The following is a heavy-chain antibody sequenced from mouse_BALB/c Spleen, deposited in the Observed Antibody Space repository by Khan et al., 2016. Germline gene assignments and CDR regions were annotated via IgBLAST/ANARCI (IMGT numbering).Heavy chain of an antibody. D-gene: IGHD3-3*01. CDR2: INPRNGRT. Sequence: QVQLQQPGAELVKPGASVKLSCKASGYTFTSYWMHWVMQRPGQGLEWIGEINPRNGRTNYNEKFKNKATLTVDKSSSAVYMQLSGLTPDDSAVYYWARRRDDWYVEGWGAGTTVTVSS. CDR3: ARRRDDWYVEG. CDR1: GYTFTSYW. V-gene: IGHV1S81*02. J-gene: IGHJ1*01.